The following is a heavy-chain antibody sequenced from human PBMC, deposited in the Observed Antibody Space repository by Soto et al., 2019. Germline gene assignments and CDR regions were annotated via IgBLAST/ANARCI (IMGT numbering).Heavy chain of an antibody. CDR2: INHSGST. J-gene: IGHJ5*02. Sequence: ETLSLTCAVYGGSFSGYYWSWIRHPPGKVLEWIGEINHSGSTNYNPSLKSRVTISVDTSKNQFSLKLSSVTAADTAVYYCARRITMVRGVINRGNAYNWFDPWGQGTLVTVSS. CDR1: GGSFSGYY. D-gene: IGHD3-10*01. CDR3: ARRITMVRGVINRGNAYNWFDP. V-gene: IGHV4-34*01.